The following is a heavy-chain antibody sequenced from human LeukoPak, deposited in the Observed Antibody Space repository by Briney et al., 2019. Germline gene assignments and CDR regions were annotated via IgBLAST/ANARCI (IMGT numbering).Heavy chain of an antibody. Sequence: SETLSLTCTVSGGSISSYYWNWIRQPPGKGLEWIGYIYYSGSTNYNPSLKSRVTISVDTSKNQFSLKLSSVTAADTAVYYCARVAGWHWFGPWGQGTLVTVSS. CDR1: GGSISSYY. D-gene: IGHD6-19*01. V-gene: IGHV4-59*01. CDR3: ARVAGWHWFGP. J-gene: IGHJ5*02. CDR2: IYYSGST.